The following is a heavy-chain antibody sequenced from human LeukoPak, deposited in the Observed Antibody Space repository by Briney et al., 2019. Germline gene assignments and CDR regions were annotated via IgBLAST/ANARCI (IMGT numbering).Heavy chain of an antibody. Sequence: GGSLRLSCVASGFTFSSYAMSWVRQAPGKGLEWVSAISADASSTYYADSVKGPITISRDNSKNTLFLQMNSLRAEDTAVYYCARGAYGDYDYWGQGTLVTVSS. V-gene: IGHV3-23*01. J-gene: IGHJ4*02. CDR2: ISADASST. CDR3: ARGAYGDYDY. D-gene: IGHD4-17*01. CDR1: GFTFSSYA.